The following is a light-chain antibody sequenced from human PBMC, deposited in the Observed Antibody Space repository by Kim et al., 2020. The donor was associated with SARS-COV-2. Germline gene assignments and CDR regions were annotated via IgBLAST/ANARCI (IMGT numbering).Light chain of an antibody. CDR1: QSVSSSY. CDR2: GAS. Sequence: PGETATRSCWASQSVSSSYLAWYQQKPGQAPRLFIYGASSRATGIPDRFSGSGSGTEFTLAISRLEPEDFAVYYCQQYDSSPITFGQGTRLEIK. J-gene: IGKJ5*01. CDR3: QQYDSSPIT. V-gene: IGKV3-20*01.